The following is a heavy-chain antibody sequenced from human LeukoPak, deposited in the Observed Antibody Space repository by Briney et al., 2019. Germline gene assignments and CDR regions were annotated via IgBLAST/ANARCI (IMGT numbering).Heavy chain of an antibody. D-gene: IGHD3-10*01. J-gene: IGHJ4*02. CDR3: ASTTPKYYYGSGSPPYYFDY. Sequence: RSGGSLRLSCAASGFTFSSYAMSWVRQAPGKGLEWVSAISGSGGSTYYADSVKGRFTISRDNSKNTLYLQMNSLRAEDTAVYYCASTTPKYYYGSGSPPYYFDYWGQGTLVTVSS. V-gene: IGHV3-23*01. CDR2: ISGSGGST. CDR1: GFTFSSYA.